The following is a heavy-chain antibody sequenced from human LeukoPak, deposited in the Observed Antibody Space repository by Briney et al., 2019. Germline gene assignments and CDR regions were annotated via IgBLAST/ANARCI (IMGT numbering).Heavy chain of an antibody. CDR3: ARGLYYYDSSDYYEDY. V-gene: IGHV1-46*01. CDR1: GYTFTSYY. D-gene: IGHD3-22*01. CDR2: INPSGGST. Sequence: VASVKVSCKASGYTFTSYYMHWVRQAPGQGLEWMGIINPSGGSTSYAQKFQGRVTMTRDTSTSTVYMELSSLRSEDTAVYYCARGLYYYDSSDYYEDYWGQGTLVTVSS. J-gene: IGHJ4*02.